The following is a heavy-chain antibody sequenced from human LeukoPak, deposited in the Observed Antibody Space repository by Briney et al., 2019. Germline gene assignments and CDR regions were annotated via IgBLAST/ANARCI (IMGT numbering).Heavy chain of an antibody. J-gene: IGHJ4*02. CDR1: GYTFTSYY. Sequence: ASVKDSCKPSGYTFTSYYLHWVRQAPGQALEWMGWINPNIAATMYAQKFQGRVTMTRDSFISTAYMELTSLRSDDTAVYYCARDRVGSVWSRPFYFEHWGQGALVTVSS. CDR2: INPNIAAT. D-gene: IGHD6-19*01. V-gene: IGHV1-2*02. CDR3: ARDRVGSVWSRPFYFEH.